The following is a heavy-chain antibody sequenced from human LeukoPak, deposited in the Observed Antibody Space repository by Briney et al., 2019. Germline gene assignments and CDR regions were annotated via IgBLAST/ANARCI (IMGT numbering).Heavy chain of an antibody. CDR2: INHSGST. CDR1: GGSFSGYY. CDR3: ARTTTVTTSAFDI. D-gene: IGHD4-17*01. V-gene: IGHV4-34*01. Sequence: SETLSLTCAVYGGSFSGYYWIWIRQPPGKGLEWFGEINHSGSTNYNPSIKSRVTISVDTSKNQFSPKLSSVTAADTAVYYCARTTTVTTSAFDIWGQGTMVTVSS. J-gene: IGHJ3*02.